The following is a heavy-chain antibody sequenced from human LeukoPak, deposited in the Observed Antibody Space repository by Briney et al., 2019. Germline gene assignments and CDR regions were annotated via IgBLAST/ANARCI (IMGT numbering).Heavy chain of an antibody. CDR1: GYTFTSYY. V-gene: IGHV1-46*01. CDR2: INPSGGTT. Sequence: ASVKVSXKASGYTFTSYYFHWVRQAPGQGLEWMGIINPSGGTTSYAQKFQGRVTMTRDTSTSTVYMEVSSLRSEDTAVYYCARDLGSYRAFDIWGQGTMVTVSS. J-gene: IGHJ3*02. D-gene: IGHD1-26*01. CDR3: ARDLGSYRAFDI.